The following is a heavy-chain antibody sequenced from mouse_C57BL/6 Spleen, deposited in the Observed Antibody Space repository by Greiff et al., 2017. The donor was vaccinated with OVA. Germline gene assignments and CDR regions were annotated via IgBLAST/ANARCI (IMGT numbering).Heavy chain of an antibody. V-gene: IGHV1-64*01. J-gene: IGHJ4*01. Sequence: VQLQQSGAELVKPGASVKLSCKASGYTFTSYWMHWVKQRPGQGLEWIGMIHPNSGSTNYNEKFKSKATLTVDKSSSTAYMQLSSLTSEDSAVYYGARSEIYYGYDDAMDYWGQGTSVTVSS. CDR3: ARSEIYYGYDDAMDY. D-gene: IGHD2-2*01. CDR1: GYTFTSYW. CDR2: IHPNSGST.